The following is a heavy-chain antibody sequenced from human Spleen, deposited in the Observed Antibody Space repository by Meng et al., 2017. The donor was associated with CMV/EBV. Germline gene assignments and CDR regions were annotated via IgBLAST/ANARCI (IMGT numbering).Heavy chain of an antibody. CDR2: ISSSGSTI. CDR1: GFTFSSYE. Sequence: GESLKISCAASGFTFSSYEMNWVRQAPGKGLEWVSYISSSGSTIYYADSVKGRFTISRDNAKNSLYLQMNSLRAEDTAVYYCARDLYIVVVPAASGMDVWGQGTTVTVSS. J-gene: IGHJ6*02. D-gene: IGHD2-2*01. V-gene: IGHV3-48*03. CDR3: ARDLYIVVVPAASGMDV.